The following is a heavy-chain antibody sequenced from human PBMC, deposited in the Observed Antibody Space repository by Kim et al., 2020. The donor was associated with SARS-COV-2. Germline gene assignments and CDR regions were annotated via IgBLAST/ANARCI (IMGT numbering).Heavy chain of an antibody. CDR2: IWYDGSNK. D-gene: IGHD3-22*01. CDR3: AKDRFPYYYDSSGYYTNWFDP. V-gene: IGHV3-33*06. J-gene: IGHJ5*02. Sequence: GGSLRLSCAASGFTFSSYAMHWVRQAPGKGLEWVAVIWYDGSNKYYADSVKGRFTISTDNSKNTLYLQMNSLRAEDTAVYYCAKDRFPYYYDSSGYYTNWFDPWGQGTFVTVSS. CDR1: GFTFSSYA.